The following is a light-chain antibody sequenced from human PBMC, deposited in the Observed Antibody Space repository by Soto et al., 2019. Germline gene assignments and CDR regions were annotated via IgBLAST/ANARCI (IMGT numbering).Light chain of an antibody. CDR3: QLYNGT. CDR1: QSISNW. J-gene: IGKJ1*01. V-gene: IGKV1-5*03. Sequence: DIHMTQSPSTLSASVLDRVTITCRASQSISNWLAWYQQKPGKAPNLLIYKASNLESGVPSRFSGSGSGTEFTLTISSLQPDDFATYYCQLYNGTFGQGTKV. CDR2: KAS.